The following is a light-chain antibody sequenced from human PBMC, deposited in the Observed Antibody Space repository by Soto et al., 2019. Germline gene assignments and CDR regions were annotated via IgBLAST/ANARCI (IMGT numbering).Light chain of an antibody. V-gene: IGLV1-44*01. Sequence: QSVLTQPPSASGTPGQRVTVSCSGSSSNIGSNTVSWFHHLPGTAPKLLIYSDNQRPSGVPDRFSGSRSGTSASLAISGLQSGNEADYYCATWDDGLSGWVFGGGTKVTVL. J-gene: IGLJ3*02. CDR3: ATWDDGLSGWV. CDR1: SSNIGSNT. CDR2: SDN.